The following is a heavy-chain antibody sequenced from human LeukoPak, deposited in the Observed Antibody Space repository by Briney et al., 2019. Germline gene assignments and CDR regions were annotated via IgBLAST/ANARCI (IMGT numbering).Heavy chain of an antibody. CDR1: GGSISSYY. V-gene: IGHV4-59*12. D-gene: IGHD5-18*01. CDR2: IYYSGST. CDR3: ARDLTVDTAMAFDY. J-gene: IGHJ4*02. Sequence: SETLSLTCTVSGGSISSYYWSWIRQPPGKGLEWIGYIYYSGSTNYNPSLKSRVTISLDTSKNQFSLKLSSVTAADTAVYYCARDLTVDTAMAFDYWGQGTLVTVSS.